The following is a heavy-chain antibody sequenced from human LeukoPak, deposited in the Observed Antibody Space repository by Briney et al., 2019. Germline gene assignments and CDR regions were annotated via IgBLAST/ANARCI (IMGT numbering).Heavy chain of an antibody. CDR3: LRRFDY. Sequence: GGSLRLSCEASGFTFSSYNMNWVRQAPGKRLEWVSSITSSSSYVFYADSVKGRFTISRDNAKNSLYLQMNSLRTEDTAVYYCLRRFDYWGQGILVTVSS. CDR2: ITSSSSYV. V-gene: IGHV3-21*01. J-gene: IGHJ4*02. CDR1: GFTFSSYN.